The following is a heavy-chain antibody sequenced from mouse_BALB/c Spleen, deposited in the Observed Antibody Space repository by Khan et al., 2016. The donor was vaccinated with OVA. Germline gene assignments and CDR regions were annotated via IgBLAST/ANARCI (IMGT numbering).Heavy chain of an antibody. Sequence: DVMLVESGGGLVKPGGSLKLSCAASGFAFISYDMSWVRQTPEKRLEWVATISSGGSYSYYPSRVKGRFTIPRDIDRKTLYLQMSSMRSEDTAFYYCARPSYYCKSWFAYWGQGTLVTVSA. D-gene: IGHD2-1*01. CDR1: GFAFISYD. J-gene: IGHJ3*01. V-gene: IGHV5-9*02. CDR2: ISSGGSYS. CDR3: ARPSYYCKSWFAY.